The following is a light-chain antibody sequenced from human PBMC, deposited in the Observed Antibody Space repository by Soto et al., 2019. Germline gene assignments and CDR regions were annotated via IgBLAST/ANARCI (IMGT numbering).Light chain of an antibody. CDR3: SSYAGSNNLGV. J-gene: IGLJ1*01. CDR1: TRDIAGYNY. V-gene: IGLV2-8*01. CDR2: EVS. Sequence: QSALTQPASVSGSLGQSITISCTGTTRDIAGYNYISWYQQLPGKAPKLMIYEVSKRPSGVPDRFSGSKSGNTASLTVSGLQAEDEADYYCSSYAGSNNLGVFGTGTKLTVL.